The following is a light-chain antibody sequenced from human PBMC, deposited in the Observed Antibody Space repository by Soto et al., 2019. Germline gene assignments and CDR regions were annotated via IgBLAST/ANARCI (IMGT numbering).Light chain of an antibody. CDR2: GNT. V-gene: IGLV1-40*01. CDR1: SSNIGAGYD. CDR3: LSFDSSLSVV. Sequence: QLVLTQPPSVSGAPGQRVTISCTGSSSNIGAGYDVHWYQQLPGRAPKLLIYGNTNRPSGVPDRFSGSKSGTSASLAITGHQAEDEADYYCLSFDSSLSVVFGGGTNGTVL. J-gene: IGLJ2*01.